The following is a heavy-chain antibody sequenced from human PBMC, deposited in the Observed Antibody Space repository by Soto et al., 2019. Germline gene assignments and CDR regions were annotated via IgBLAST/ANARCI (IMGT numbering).Heavy chain of an antibody. CDR1: GGSISSSSYY. J-gene: IGHJ5*02. Sequence: QLQLQESGPGLVKPSETLSLTCTVSGGSISSSSYYWGWIRQPPGKGLEWIGSIYYSGSTYYNPSLQSRVTISVDTSKNQFPLKLSSVTAADTAVYYCARHAGEDIRFDPWGQGTLVTVSS. CDR3: ARHAGEDIRFDP. V-gene: IGHV4-39*01. CDR2: IYYSGST.